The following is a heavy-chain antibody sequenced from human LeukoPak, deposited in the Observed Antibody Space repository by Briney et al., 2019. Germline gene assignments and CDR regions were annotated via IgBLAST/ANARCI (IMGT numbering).Heavy chain of an antibody. CDR3: ARVITVRGVIFDY. D-gene: IGHD3-16*01. V-gene: IGHV4-39*01. CDR1: GGSISSYY. Sequence: SETLSLTCTVSGGSISSYYWGWIRQPPGKGLEWIGSIYYSGSTYYNPSLKSRVTISVDTSKNQFSLKLSSVTAADTAVYYCARVITVRGVIFDYWGQGTLVTVSS. CDR2: IYYSGST. J-gene: IGHJ4*02.